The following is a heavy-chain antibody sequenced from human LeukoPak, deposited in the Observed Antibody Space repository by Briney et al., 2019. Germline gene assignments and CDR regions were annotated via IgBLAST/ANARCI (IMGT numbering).Heavy chain of an antibody. CDR3: ARGGFVFDI. Sequence: GRSLRLSCAASGPTFDHFEMDCARQRPGKGLEWISYITTTDTTKYYTDSVKGRFTISRDNAKNSLYLQMHSLRVEDTAVYYCARGGFVFDIWGQGTVVTVSS. CDR1: GPTFDHFE. V-gene: IGHV3-48*03. CDR2: ITTTDTTK. D-gene: IGHD3-10*01. J-gene: IGHJ3*02.